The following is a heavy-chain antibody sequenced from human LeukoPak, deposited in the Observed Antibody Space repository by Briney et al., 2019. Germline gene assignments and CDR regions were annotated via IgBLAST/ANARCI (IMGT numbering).Heavy chain of an antibody. V-gene: IGHV3-23*01. CDR2: ISGSGGST. CDR1: GFTFSSYA. Sequence: PGGSLRLSCAASGFTFSSYAMSWVRQAPGKGLEWVSAISGSGGSTYYADSVKGRFTIPRDNSKNTLYLQMNSLRAEDTAVYYCAKSPNVLRFLEWLLYLDYWGQGTLVTVSS. CDR3: AKSPNVLRFLEWLLYLDY. D-gene: IGHD3-3*01. J-gene: IGHJ4*02.